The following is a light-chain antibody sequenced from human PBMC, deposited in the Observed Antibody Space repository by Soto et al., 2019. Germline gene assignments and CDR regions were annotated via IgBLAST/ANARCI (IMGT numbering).Light chain of an antibody. CDR2: DVS. Sequence: QSALTQPASVSGSPGQSVTISCTGTSGDGGGYNYVSWYQQHPSRAHKLMIYDVSNRPSGVSNRISGSKSGNTASLTISGLTAEDEADNYCIAYTSSSTLYVVFGGGTKLTVL. J-gene: IGLJ2*01. CDR1: SGDGGGYNY. CDR3: IAYTSSSTLYVV. V-gene: IGLV2-14*01.